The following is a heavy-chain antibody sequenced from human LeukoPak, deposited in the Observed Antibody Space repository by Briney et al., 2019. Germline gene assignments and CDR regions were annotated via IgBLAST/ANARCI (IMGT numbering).Heavy chain of an antibody. CDR1: GFTFSTYW. CDR2: IRQDGSEQ. CDR3: ARGMGGYGGYDY. D-gene: IGHD5-12*01. V-gene: IGHV3-7*01. Sequence: TGGSLRLSFAASGFTFSTYWMSWVRQAPGKGLEWVANIRQDGSEQYYVDSVKGRFTISRDNAKQSLFLQMNSLRAEDTAVYYCARGMGGYGGYDYWGQGTLVTVSS. J-gene: IGHJ4*02.